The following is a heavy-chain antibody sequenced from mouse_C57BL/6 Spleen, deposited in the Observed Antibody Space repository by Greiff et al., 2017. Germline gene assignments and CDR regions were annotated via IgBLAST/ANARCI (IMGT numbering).Heavy chain of an antibody. CDR2: IDPSDSYT. V-gene: IGHV1-50*01. CDR3: SRRYSNYYLDY. Sequence: QVQLQQPGAELVKPGASVKLSCKASGYTFTSYWMQWVKQRPGQGLEWIGEIDPSDSYTNYNQKFKGKATLTVDTSSSPAYMQLSSLTSEDSAVYYCSRRYSNYYLDYWGQGTTLTVAS. CDR1: GYTFTSYW. J-gene: IGHJ2*01. D-gene: IGHD2-5*01.